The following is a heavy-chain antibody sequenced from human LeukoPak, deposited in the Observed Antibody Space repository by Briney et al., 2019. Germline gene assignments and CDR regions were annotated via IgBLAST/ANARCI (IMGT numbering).Heavy chain of an antibody. D-gene: IGHD3-22*01. CDR2: IYTSGST. Sequence: PSGTLSLTCAVSGGSISSSNWWSWVRQPPGKGLEWIGRIYTSGSTNYNPSLKSRVTISVDTSKNQFSLKLSSVTAADTAVYYCAGTYYYDSSGPQGFDYWGQGTLVTVSS. V-gene: IGHV4-4*02. CDR3: AGTYYYDSSGPQGFDY. CDR1: GGSISSSNW. J-gene: IGHJ4*02.